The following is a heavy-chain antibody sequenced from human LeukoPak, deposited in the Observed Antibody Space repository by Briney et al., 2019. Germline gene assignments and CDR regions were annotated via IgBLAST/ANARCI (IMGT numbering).Heavy chain of an antibody. CDR3: AKSYNGYESKPDY. CDR2: ISNNGGRT. D-gene: IGHD5-12*01. V-gene: IGHV3-23*01. CDR1: GFTFSSYA. J-gene: IGHJ4*02. Sequence: PGGSLRLSCAASGFTFSSYAMSWVRQAPGKGLEWVSSISNNGGRTFYTDSVKGRFTISRDNSKITLYLQMNSLRAEDTAVYYCAKSYNGYESKPDYWGQGTLVTVSS.